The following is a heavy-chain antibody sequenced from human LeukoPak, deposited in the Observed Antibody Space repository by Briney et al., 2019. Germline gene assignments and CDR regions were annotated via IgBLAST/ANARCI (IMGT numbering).Heavy chain of an antibody. D-gene: IGHD3-22*01. CDR3: ARGRRDDSSGSYYYFDY. CDR2: IYYSGST. Sequence: PSETLSLTCAVYGGSFSGYYWSWIRQPPGKGLEWIGYIYYSGSTYYNPSLKSRVTISVDTSKNQFSLKLSSVTAADTAVYYCARGRRDDSSGSYYYFDYWGQGTLVTVSS. J-gene: IGHJ4*02. V-gene: IGHV4-34*01. CDR1: GGSFSGYY.